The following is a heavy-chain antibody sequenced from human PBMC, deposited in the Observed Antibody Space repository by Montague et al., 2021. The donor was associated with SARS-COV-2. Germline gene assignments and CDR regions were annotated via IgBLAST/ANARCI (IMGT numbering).Heavy chain of an antibody. J-gene: IGHJ6*02. CDR1: GFTFSSYG. Sequence: SLRLSCAASGFTFSSYGMHWARQAPGKGLEWVAVIWYDGSNKYYADSVKGRFTISRDNSKNTLYLQMNSLRAEDTAVYYCAREYTMVRGVIIIYYYGMDVWGQGTTVTVSS. CDR3: AREYTMVRGVIIIYYYGMDV. D-gene: IGHD3-10*01. CDR2: IWYDGSNK. V-gene: IGHV3-33*01.